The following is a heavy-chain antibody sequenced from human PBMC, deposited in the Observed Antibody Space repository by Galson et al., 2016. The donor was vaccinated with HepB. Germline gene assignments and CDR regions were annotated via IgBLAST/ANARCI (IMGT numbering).Heavy chain of an antibody. CDR2: VSHHGIDK. CDR3: IKARQATSGYYYPFFDD. Sequence: SLRLSCAASGFTFSSYGLNWVRQAPGKGLEWVAVVSHHGIDKYYADSVKGRFTISRDNSKNTLSLQLNSLRIEDTAVYHCIKARQATSGYYYPFFDDWGQGTLVTVSS. CDR1: GFTFSSYG. J-gene: IGHJ4*02. D-gene: IGHD3-22*01. V-gene: IGHV3-30*03.